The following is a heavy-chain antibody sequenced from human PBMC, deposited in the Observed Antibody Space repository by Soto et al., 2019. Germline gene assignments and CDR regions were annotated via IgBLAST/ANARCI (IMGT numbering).Heavy chain of an antibody. J-gene: IGHJ4*02. Sequence: QVQLQESGPGLVKPSQTLSLTCTVSGGSISSGDYYWSWIRQPPGKGLEWIGYIYYSGSTYYNPSLXXLXTXXVDTSKNQFSLQLSSVTAADTAVYYCARGSDTLFYWGQGTLVTVSS. D-gene: IGHD2-2*02. CDR2: IYYSGST. V-gene: IGHV4-30-4*01. CDR1: GGSISSGDYY. CDR3: ARGSDTLFY.